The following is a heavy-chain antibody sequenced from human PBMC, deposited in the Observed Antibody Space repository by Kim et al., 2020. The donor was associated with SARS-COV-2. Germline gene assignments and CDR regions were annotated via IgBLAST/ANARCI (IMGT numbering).Heavy chain of an antibody. CDR1: GYTFTSYA. D-gene: IGHD6-19*01. V-gene: IGHV7-4-1*02. J-gene: IGHJ4*02. CDR3: ARDSSIAVAWYYFDY. Sequence: ASVKVSCKASGYTFTSYAMNWVRQAPAQGLEWMGWINTNTGNPTYAQGFTGRFVFSLDTSVSTAYLQISSLKAEDTAVYYCARDSSIAVAWYYFDYWGQGTLVTVSS. CDR2: INTNTGNP.